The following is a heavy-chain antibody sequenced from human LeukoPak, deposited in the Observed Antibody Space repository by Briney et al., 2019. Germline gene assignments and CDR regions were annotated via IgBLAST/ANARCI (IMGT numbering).Heavy chain of an antibody. CDR1: GGSISSNSYY. D-gene: IGHD4-17*01. V-gene: IGHV4-39*07. CDR2: IYYSGST. J-gene: IGHJ1*01. CDR3: ARAPHDYGDNGYFQH. Sequence: SETLSLTCTVSGGSISSNSYYWGWIRQPPGKGLEWIGSIYYSGSTYYNPSLKSRVTLSVDTSKNQFSLKLTSVTAADTAVYYCARAPHDYGDNGYFQHWGQGTLVTVSS.